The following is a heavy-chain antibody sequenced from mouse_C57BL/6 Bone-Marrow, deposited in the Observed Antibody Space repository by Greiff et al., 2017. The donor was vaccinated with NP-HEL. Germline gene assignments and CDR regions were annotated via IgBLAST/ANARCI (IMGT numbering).Heavy chain of an antibody. V-gene: IGHV1-50*01. D-gene: IGHD2-3*01. CDR1: GYTFTSYW. CDR2: IDPSDSYT. J-gene: IGHJ2*01. CDR3: ARDDGYFSYYFDY. Sequence: QVQLQQPGAELVKPGASVKLSCKASGYTFTSYWMQWVKQRPGQGLEWLGEIDPSDSYTNYNQKFKGKATLTVDTSSSTAYMQLSSLTSEDSAVYYCARDDGYFSYYFDYWGQGTTLTVSS.